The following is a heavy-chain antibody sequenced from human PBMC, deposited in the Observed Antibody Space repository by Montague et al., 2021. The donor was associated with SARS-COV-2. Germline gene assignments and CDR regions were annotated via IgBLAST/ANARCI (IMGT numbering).Heavy chain of an antibody. CDR1: GFTFSSYS. CDR2: ISSSSSYI. J-gene: IGHJ6*03. CDR3: ARGRSETMIVVVVPLYYYYMDV. D-gene: IGHD3-22*01. Sequence: SLRLSCAASGFTFSSYSMNWVRQAPGKGLEWVSSISSSSSYIYYADSVKGRFTISRDNAKNSLYLQMNSLRAEDTAVYYCARGRSETMIVVVVPLYYYYMDVWGKGTTVTVSS. V-gene: IGHV3-21*01.